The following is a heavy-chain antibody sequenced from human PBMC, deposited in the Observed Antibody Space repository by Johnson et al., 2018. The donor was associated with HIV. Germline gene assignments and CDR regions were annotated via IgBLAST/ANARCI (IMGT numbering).Heavy chain of an antibody. D-gene: IGHD3-16*02. Sequence: VQLVESGGGLVKPGGSLRLSCAASGFTFSNAWMSWVRQAPGKGLEWVGRIKSKTDGGTTDYAAPVKGRFTISRDNSKNTLYLQMSSLGAGETAVYYCGRHRDDAFDIWGQGTMVTVSS. J-gene: IGHJ3*02. V-gene: IGHV3-15*01. CDR1: GFTFSNAW. CDR2: IKSKTDGGTT. CDR3: GRHRDDAFDI.